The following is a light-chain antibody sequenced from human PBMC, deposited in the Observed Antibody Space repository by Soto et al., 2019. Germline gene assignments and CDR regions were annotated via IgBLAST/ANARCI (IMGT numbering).Light chain of an antibody. Sequence: QSALTQPASVSGSPGQSITISCAGTSSDVGANNYVSWYQQHPGKAPKLIIYDVSNRPSGISSRFSGSRSANTASLTISGLQAEDEGDYYCRSSTVSNTGVFGGGTKLTVL. J-gene: IGLJ3*02. CDR3: RSSTVSNTGV. V-gene: IGLV2-14*03. CDR1: SSDVGANNY. CDR2: DVS.